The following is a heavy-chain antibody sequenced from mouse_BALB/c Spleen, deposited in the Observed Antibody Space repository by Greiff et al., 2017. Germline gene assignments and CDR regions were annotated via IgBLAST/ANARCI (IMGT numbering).Heavy chain of an antibody. J-gene: IGHJ4*01. D-gene: IGHD2-14*01. V-gene: IGHV7-3*02. CDR3: ARDIKDYRDDGYYAMDY. CDR2: IRNKANGYTT. Sequence: EVKVVESGGGLVQPGGSLRLSCATSGFTFTDYYMSWVRQPPGKALEWLGFIRNKANGYTTEYSASVKGRFTISRDNSQSILYLQMNTLRAEDSATYYCARDIKDYRDDGYYAMDYWGQGTSVTVSS. CDR1: GFTFTDYY.